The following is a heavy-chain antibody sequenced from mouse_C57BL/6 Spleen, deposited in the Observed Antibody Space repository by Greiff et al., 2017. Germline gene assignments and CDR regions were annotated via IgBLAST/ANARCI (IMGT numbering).Heavy chain of an antibody. V-gene: IGHV1-26*01. CDR2: INPNNGGT. J-gene: IGHJ1*03. D-gene: IGHD2-1*01. CDR3: ARSWGGNYVFDV. CDR1: GYTFTDYY. Sequence: VQLQQSGPELVKPGASVKISCKASGYTFTDYYMNWVKQSHGKSLEWIGDINPNNGGTSYNQKFKGKATLTVDKSSSTAYMELRSLTSEDSAVYYCARSWGGNYVFDVWGTGTTVTVSS.